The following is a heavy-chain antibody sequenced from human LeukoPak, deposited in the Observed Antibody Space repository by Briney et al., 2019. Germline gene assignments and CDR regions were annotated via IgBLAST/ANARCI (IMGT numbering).Heavy chain of an antibody. V-gene: IGHV1-69*13. CDR2: IITIFDTA. Sequence: SVKVSCKASGGTFSSYAINWVRQAPGQGLEWMGGIITIFDTANYAQNFQGRVTITADESTSTAYMELSGLRSEDTAVYYCARARGGYVTAVNRGVYYYYYMDVWGKGTTVTVSS. CDR1: GGTFSSYA. CDR3: ARARGGYVTAVNRGVYYYYYMDV. D-gene: IGHD5-12*01. J-gene: IGHJ6*03.